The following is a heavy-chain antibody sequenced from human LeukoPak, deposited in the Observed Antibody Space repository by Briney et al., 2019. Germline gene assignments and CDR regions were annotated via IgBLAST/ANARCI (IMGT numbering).Heavy chain of an antibody. V-gene: IGHV1-46*01. J-gene: IGHJ3*02. Sequence: ASVKVSCKASGYTFTSYYMHWVRQAPGQGLEWMGIINPSGGSTSYAQKFQGRVTMTRDTSTSTVYMELSSLRSEDTAVYYCARDKYSSSWYPHAFDIWGQGTMVTVSS. CDR1: GYTFTSYY. D-gene: IGHD6-13*01. CDR3: ARDKYSSSWYPHAFDI. CDR2: INPSGGST.